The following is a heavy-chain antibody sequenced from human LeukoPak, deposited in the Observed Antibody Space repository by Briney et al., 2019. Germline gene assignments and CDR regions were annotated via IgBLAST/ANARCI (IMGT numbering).Heavy chain of an antibody. CDR1: GFDFSTYS. CDR2: ISSSSSNI. D-gene: IGHD6-19*01. V-gene: IGHV3-48*04. Sequence: GGSLGLSCAASGFDFSTYSIDWVRQAPGKGLEWVSYISSSSSNIYHADSVKGRFTISRDNAKNSLHLQMNSLRAEDTAVYYCSRVGRSGWTVDYWGQGTLVTVSS. J-gene: IGHJ4*02. CDR3: SRVGRSGWTVDY.